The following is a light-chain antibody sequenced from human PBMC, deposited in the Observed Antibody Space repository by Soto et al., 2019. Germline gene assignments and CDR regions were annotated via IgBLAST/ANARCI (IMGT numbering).Light chain of an antibody. V-gene: IGKV1-33*01. CDR2: DAS. J-gene: IGKJ5*01. Sequence: DIQMTQSPSSLSASVGDRVTITCQASQDISNYLHWYQQKPGKAPKLLIYDASSLETGVPSRFSGSGSGTDFTFTISSLQPEDIATYYCQQYDNLPFTFGQGTRLEMK. CDR1: QDISNY. CDR3: QQYDNLPFT.